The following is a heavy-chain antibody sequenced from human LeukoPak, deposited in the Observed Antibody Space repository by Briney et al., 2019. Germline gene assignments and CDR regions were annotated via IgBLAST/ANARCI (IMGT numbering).Heavy chain of an antibody. CDR2: IISILGIA. CDR3: AASSDDYGDYGRF. J-gene: IGHJ4*02. CDR1: GGTFSSYA. V-gene: IGHV1-69*04. D-gene: IGHD4-17*01. Sequence: GASVKVSCKASGGTFSSYAISWVRQAPGQGLEWMGRIISILGIANYAQKFQERVTITRDMSTSTAYMELSSLRSEDTAVYYCAASSDDYGDYGRFWGQGTLVTVSS.